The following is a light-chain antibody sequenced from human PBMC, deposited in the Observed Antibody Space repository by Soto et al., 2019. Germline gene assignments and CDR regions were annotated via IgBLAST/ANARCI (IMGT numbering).Light chain of an antibody. CDR1: SSDVGGYNY. Sequence: QSVLTQPAPVSGSPGQSITISCTGTSSDVGGYNYVSWYQQLPGKAPKLMIYDVNNRPSGVSNRFSGSKSGNTASLTISGLQAEDEADYYCRSYTGSSTFVFGTGTKVTVL. CDR3: RSYTGSSTFV. J-gene: IGLJ1*01. V-gene: IGLV2-14*01. CDR2: DVN.